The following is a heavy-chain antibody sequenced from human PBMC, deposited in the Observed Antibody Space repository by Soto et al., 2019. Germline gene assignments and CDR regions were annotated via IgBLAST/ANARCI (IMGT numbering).Heavy chain of an antibody. Sequence: ASVKVSCKASGYTFTGHYMHWVRQAHGQGLEWMGRLNPNRGATNYAHKFQGTVTMNKDTAISTAYMKLSRLISDDTVVYYRARAPLSTSSLGVGASPRNVFYDMQEWVQGTTVAVSS. CDR2: LNPNRGAT. V-gene: IGHV1-2*05. J-gene: IGHJ6*02. D-gene: IGHD3-3*01. CDR1: GYTFTGHY. CDR3: ARAPLSTSSLGVGASPRNVFYDMQE.